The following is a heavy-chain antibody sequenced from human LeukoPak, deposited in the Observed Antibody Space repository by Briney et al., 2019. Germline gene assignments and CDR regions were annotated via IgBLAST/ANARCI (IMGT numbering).Heavy chain of an antibody. J-gene: IGHJ1*01. CDR1: GFTFSSYA. CDR3: ATRGIVVVPSAKRRAEYFQH. CDR2: ISGSGGST. D-gene: IGHD2-2*01. V-gene: IGHV3-23*01. Sequence: PGGSLRLSCAASGFTFSSYAMSWVRQAPGKGLEWVSAISGSGGSTYYADSVKGRFTISRDNSKNTLFLQMNSLRAEDTAVYYCATRGIVVVPSAKRRAEYFQHWGQGTLVTVSS.